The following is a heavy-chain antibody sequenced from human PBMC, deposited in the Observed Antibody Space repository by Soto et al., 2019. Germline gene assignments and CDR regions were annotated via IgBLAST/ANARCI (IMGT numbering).Heavy chain of an antibody. CDR3: ASRPEYGMDV. Sequence: PGGSLRLSGAASVFTFSNYSINWVRQAPGKGLEWVSSISGGSVYIYYADSVKGRFTISRDNAKKSLYLQMNSLRAEDTAVYYCASRPEYGMDVWGQGTTVTVSS. J-gene: IGHJ6*02. CDR1: VFTFSNYS. CDR2: ISGGSVYI. V-gene: IGHV3-21*01.